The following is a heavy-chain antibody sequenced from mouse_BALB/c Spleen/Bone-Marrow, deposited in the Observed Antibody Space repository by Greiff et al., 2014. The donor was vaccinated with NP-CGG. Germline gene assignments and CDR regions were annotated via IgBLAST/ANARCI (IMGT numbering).Heavy chain of an antibody. CDR1: GYSFTGYF. J-gene: IGHJ3*01. V-gene: IGHV1-20*02. D-gene: IGHD3-2*02. Sequence: EVQLQQSGPGLVKPGASVKISCKASGYSFTGYFMNWVMQSHGKSLEWIGRINPYNGDTFYNQKFKGKATLTVDKSSSTAHMELRSLASEDAAGDDCARSGGEDGGAYWGQGTLVTVSA. CDR2: INPYNGDT. CDR3: ARSGGEDGGAY.